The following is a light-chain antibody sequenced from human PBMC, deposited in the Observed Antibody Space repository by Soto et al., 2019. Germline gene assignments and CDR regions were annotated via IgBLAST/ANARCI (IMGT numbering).Light chain of an antibody. CDR3: QQRGHWPPT. CDR1: QSVSYS. Sequence: EVVLTQSPASMSLSPGDRATLSCGASQSVSYSLAWYQQKPGQAPRLLIYDASNRATGIPARFSGSGSGTDFTLTISSLEAEDFAVYYCQQRGHWPPTFGQGTRLDI. J-gene: IGKJ5*01. CDR2: DAS. V-gene: IGKV3-11*01.